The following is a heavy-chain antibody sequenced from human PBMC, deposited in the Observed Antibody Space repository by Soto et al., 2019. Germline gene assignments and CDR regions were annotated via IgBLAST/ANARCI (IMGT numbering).Heavy chain of an antibody. CDR1: GYTFTNYY. CDR3: ARGGYSYGNWFDP. D-gene: IGHD5-18*01. V-gene: IGHV1-46*01. CDR2: FNPSDGST. J-gene: IGHJ5*02. Sequence: QVQLVQSGAEVQKPGASVKVSCKASGYTFTNYYMHWVRQAPGQGLEWMGIFNPSDGSTSFAQKCQGRVTMTRDTSTSTVYMELSSLRSEDTAMYYCARGGYSYGNWFDPWGQGTLVTVSS.